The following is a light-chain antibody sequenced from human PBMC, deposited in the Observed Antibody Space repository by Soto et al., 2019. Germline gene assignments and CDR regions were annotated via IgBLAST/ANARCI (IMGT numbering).Light chain of an antibody. J-gene: IGKJ4*01. CDR2: GAS. Sequence: EIVLTQSPGTLSLSPGERATLSCRASQSASSSYLAWYQQKPGQAPRLLIYGASSRATGIPDRFSGSGSGTDFTLTISRLEPEDFAVYYCQQYGGSPLTFGGGTKVESK. CDR1: QSASSSY. V-gene: IGKV3-20*01. CDR3: QQYGGSPLT.